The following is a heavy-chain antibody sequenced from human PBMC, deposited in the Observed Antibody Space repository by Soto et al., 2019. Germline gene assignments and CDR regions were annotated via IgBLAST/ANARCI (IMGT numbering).Heavy chain of an antibody. CDR1: GFRFSSHW. CDR3: ARENYDDYYYDIDV. CDR2: INADGSYT. D-gene: IGHD3-3*01. J-gene: IGHJ6*03. V-gene: IGHV3-74*01. Sequence: EVQLVESGGHLVQPGGSLRLSCTASGFRFSSHWMHWVRQGPGKGLVWVSRINADGSYTTYGYSVKGRFTISRDNAKYTLLLQQNSLRAEDTGVYYCARENYDDYYYDIDVWGKGTTVTVSS.